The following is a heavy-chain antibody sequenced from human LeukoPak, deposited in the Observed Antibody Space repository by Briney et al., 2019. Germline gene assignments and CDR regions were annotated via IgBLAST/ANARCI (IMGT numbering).Heavy chain of an antibody. Sequence: ASVKVSCKASGRLFTSYGIAWARQAPGEGLEWVGWISNFDGDTKVAENLQGRVTLTTDSSTSTAYMVLTNLKFDDTAVYYCVRARGCSNCVLTDGFDSWGQGTKVTVSS. J-gene: IGHJ3*01. D-gene: IGHD6-13*01. CDR3: VRARGCSNCVLTDGFDS. CDR2: ISNFDGDT. V-gene: IGHV1-18*01. CDR1: GRLFTSYG.